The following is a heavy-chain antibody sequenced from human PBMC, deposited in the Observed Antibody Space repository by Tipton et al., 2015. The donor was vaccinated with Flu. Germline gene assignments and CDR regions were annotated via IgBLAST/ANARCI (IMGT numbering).Heavy chain of an antibody. J-gene: IGHJ6*03. CDR2: INPNSGGT. D-gene: IGHD2-15*01. Sequence: QVQLVQSGAEVKKPGASVKVSCKASGYTFTGYYMHWVRQAPGQGLEWMGWINPNSGGTNYAQKFQGWVTMTRDTSISTAYMELSRLRSDDTAVYYCARAGGYCSGGSCYDYMDVWGKGTTVTVSS. CDR1: GYTFTGYY. CDR3: ARAGGYCSGGSCYDYMDV. V-gene: IGHV1-2*04.